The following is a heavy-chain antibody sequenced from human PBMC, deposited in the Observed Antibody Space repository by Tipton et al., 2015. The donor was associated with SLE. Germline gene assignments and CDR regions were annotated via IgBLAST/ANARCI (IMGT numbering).Heavy chain of an antibody. Sequence: GSLRLSCGASGFTFSNYAMSWVRQAPGKGLEWVSTITGSGFSTFYTDSVKGRFIISRDNSNNAVYLQMNSLRAEDTAVYYCAKDPAYCGGDCYALLWGQGTLVTVSS. CDR2: ITGSGFST. CDR1: GFTFSNYA. CDR3: AKDPAYCGGDCYALL. J-gene: IGHJ4*02. D-gene: IGHD2-21*01. V-gene: IGHV3-23*01.